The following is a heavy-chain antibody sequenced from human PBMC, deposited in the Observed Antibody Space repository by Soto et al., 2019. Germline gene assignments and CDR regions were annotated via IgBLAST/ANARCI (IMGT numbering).Heavy chain of an antibody. Sequence: SETLSLTCTVSGGSVSSGSYYWSWIRQPPGKGLEWIGYIYYSGSTNYNPSLKSQVTISVDTSKNQFSLKLSSVTAADTAVYYCARGYFSGGSCSAPPWFYPLAQGTLVTVSS. D-gene: IGHD2-15*01. CDR2: IYYSGST. V-gene: IGHV4-61*01. J-gene: IGHJ5*02. CDR1: GGSVSSGSYY. CDR3: ARGYFSGGSCSAPPWFYP.